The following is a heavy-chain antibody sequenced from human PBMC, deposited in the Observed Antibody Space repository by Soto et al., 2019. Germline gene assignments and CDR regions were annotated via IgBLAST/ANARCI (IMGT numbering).Heavy chain of an antibody. CDR2: IKRKIDGAAK. J-gene: IGHJ6*02. Sequence: EVQLVESGGGLVKPGGSLRLSCAASGFSFSNAWMNWVRQAPGKGLEWVGRIKRKIDGAAKDYDGTVKGRFTVFRDYSKSALYLQMNRLKGDDTAVYYCTTGSVEGVWGQGTTVTVS. CDR1: GFSFSNAW. D-gene: IGHD2-15*01. V-gene: IGHV3-15*07. CDR3: TTGSVEGV.